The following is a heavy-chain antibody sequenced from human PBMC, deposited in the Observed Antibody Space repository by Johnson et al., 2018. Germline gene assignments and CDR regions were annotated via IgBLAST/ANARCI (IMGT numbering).Heavy chain of an antibody. J-gene: IGHJ6*03. CDR2: ISNDAFNK. D-gene: IGHD3-3*01. Sequence: QVQLVESGGGVVQPGRSLRLSCAASRFSFSSYTMHWVRQAPGKGLDWVAVISNDAFNKYYGDSVKGRFSISRDNPKKTLDLQMNSLRAEDTAVYYCARGESFYYTTKEGGHMDAWGKGTTVTVSS. CDR1: RFSFSSYT. CDR3: ARGESFYYTTKEGGHMDA. V-gene: IGHV3-30-3*01.